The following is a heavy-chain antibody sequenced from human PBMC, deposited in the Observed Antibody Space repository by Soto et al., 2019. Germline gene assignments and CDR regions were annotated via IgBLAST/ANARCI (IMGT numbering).Heavy chain of an antibody. CDR3: ARDRVESSYPKYFQH. CDR1: GSTFSDYY. D-gene: IGHD2-2*01. Sequence: PGGSLRLSCAASGSTFSDYYMSWIRQAPGKGLEWVSYISSSGSTIYYADSVKGRFTISRDNSKNTLYLQMNSLRAEDTAVYYCARDRVESSYPKYFQHWGQRTLVTVSS. J-gene: IGHJ1*01. V-gene: IGHV3-11*01. CDR2: ISSSGSTI.